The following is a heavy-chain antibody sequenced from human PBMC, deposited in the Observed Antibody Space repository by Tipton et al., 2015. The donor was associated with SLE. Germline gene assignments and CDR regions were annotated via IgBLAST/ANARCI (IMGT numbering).Heavy chain of an antibody. CDR2: IYYSGST. Sequence: LRLSCTVSGGSISSYYWSWIRQPPGKGLAWIGDIYYSGSTDYNPSLKSRVTISVDTSKNQFSLKLSSVTAADTAVYYCARGGTYHDSSGNIDYWGQGTLVTASS. CDR1: GGSISSYY. CDR3: ARGGTYHDSSGNIDY. V-gene: IGHV4-59*01. D-gene: IGHD3-22*01. J-gene: IGHJ4*02.